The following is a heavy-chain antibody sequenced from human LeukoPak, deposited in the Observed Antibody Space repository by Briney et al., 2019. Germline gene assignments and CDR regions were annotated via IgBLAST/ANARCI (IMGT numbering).Heavy chain of an antibody. CDR1: GGSISSSRYY. CDR3: AVDYGGNPDAFDI. D-gene: IGHD4-23*01. V-gene: IGHV4-39*01. J-gene: IGHJ3*02. CDR2: IYYSGST. Sequence: SETLSLTCTVSGGSISSSRYYWGWLRQPPGKGLEWIGSIYYSGSTYYNPSLKSRVTISVDTSKNQFSLKLSSVTAADTAVYYCAVDYGGNPDAFDIWGQGTTVTVSS.